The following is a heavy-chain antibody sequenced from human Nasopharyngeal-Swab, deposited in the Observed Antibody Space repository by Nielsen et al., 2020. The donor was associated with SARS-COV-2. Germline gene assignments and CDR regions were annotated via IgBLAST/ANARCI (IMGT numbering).Heavy chain of an antibody. J-gene: IGHJ4*02. CDR3: ARESGVSSTSPFDC. CDR2: MWYAGSSE. V-gene: IGHV3-33*01. CDR1: GFTFSNYD. Sequence: LSLTCTASGFTFSNYDIHWLRHTPGKGLEWVAVMWYAGSSERYADSVKGRFTISRDISKNTLYLQMNSLRAEDTAVYYCARESGVSSTSPFDCWGRGTLVTVSS. D-gene: IGHD2-2*01.